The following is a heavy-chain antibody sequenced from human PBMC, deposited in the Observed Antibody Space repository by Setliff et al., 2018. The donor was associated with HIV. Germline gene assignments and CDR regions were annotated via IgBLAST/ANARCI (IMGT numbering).Heavy chain of an antibody. CDR3: ARLIHTGLLYFDF. D-gene: IGHD2-8*02. Sequence: PSETLSLTCAVYGGSFSGYYWSWIRQPPGKGLEWIGEINHSGSTNYNPSLKSRVTMSLDTSRDQFSLNLRSVTAADTAVYFCARLIHTGLLYFDFWGLGTLVTAPQ. CDR1: GGSFSGYY. J-gene: IGHJ4*02. CDR2: INHSGST. V-gene: IGHV4-34*01.